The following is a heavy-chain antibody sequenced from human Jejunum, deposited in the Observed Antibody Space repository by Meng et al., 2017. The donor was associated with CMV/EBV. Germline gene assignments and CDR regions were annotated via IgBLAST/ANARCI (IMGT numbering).Heavy chain of an antibody. V-gene: IGHV4-4*02. J-gene: IGHJ4*02. CDR1: GDAMSSSDW. CDR2: IYHGESA. CDR3: ARNGFYSLDF. Sequence: CAVSGDAMSSSDWWSWVRQPPGKGLEWIGEIYHGESATYNPSLKSRVTISVDKSKNQLSLKLSSVTAADTAVYYCARNGFYSLDFWGQGTLVTVSS. D-gene: IGHD3-22*01.